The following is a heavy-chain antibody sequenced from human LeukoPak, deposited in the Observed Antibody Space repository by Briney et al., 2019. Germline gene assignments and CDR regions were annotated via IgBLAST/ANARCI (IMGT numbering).Heavy chain of an antibody. V-gene: IGHV3-23*01. D-gene: IGHD4-17*01. J-gene: IGHJ4*02. CDR3: AKGRLGTVTTALDF. CDR2: VSGSTIISA. Sequence: PGGSLRLSCAASGFTFSSYAMTWVRQAPGKGLEWVSTVSGSTIISAYYAVSVKGRFTISRDNSKNTLYLHMNSLRAEDTAVYYCAKGRLGTVTTALDFWGRGTLVSVSS. CDR1: GFTFSSYA.